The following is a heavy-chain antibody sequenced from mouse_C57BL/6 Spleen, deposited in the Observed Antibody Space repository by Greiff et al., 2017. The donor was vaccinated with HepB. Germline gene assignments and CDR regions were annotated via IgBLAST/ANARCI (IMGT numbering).Heavy chain of an antibody. CDR2: IYPRSGNT. Sequence: VQLQQSGAELARPGASVKLSCKASGYTFTSYGISWVKQRTGQGLEWIGEIYPRSGNTYYNEKFKGKATLTADKSSSTAYRELRSLTSEDSAVYFGARSAYYYYGSSYRYWYFDVWGTGTTVTVSS. CDR1: GYTFTSYG. J-gene: IGHJ1*03. D-gene: IGHD1-1*01. CDR3: ARSAYYYYGSSYRYWYFDV. V-gene: IGHV1-81*01.